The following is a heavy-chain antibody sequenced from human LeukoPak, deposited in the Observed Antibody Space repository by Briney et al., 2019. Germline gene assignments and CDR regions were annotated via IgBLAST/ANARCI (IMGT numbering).Heavy chain of an antibody. CDR3: AKALWGIAAAGDFDY. J-gene: IGHJ4*02. V-gene: IGHV3-23*01. CDR2: ISVSGDST. Sequence: GGSLRLSCAASGFTFSSYVMTWVRQAPGKGLEWVSAISVSGDSTYYADSVKGRFTISRDNSKNTLYLQMNSLRAEDTAVYYCAKALWGIAAAGDFDYWGQGTLVTVSS. CDR1: GFTFSSYV. D-gene: IGHD6-13*01.